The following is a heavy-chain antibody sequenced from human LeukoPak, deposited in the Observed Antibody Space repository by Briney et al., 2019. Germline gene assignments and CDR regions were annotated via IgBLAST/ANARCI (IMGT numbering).Heavy chain of an antibody. J-gene: IGHJ3*02. D-gene: IGHD3-22*01. CDR3: ASPLFGYYYDSSARGAFDI. V-gene: IGHV1-2*02. CDR1: GYTFTGYY. CDR2: INPNSGDT. Sequence: GASVKVSCKASGYTFTGYYMHWVRQAPGQGLEWMGWINPNSGDTNYAQKFQGRVTMTRDTSISTAYMELSRLRSDDTAVYYCASPLFGYYYDSSARGAFDIWGQGTMVTVSS.